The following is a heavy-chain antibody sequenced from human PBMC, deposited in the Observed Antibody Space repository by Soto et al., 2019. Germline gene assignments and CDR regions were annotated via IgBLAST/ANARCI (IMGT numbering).Heavy chain of an antibody. Sequence: WGSVRLSCAAPGFSISGSTMHWVRQASGKGLEWVGHIRSKANSYATAYSASVKGRFIISRDDSKNTAYLQMNSLKTEDTAVYYCTRPHYCSGGSCLSDYWGQGTLVTVSS. CDR3: TRPHYCSGGSCLSDY. V-gene: IGHV3-73*01. CDR2: IRSKANSYAT. J-gene: IGHJ4*02. CDR1: GFSISGST. D-gene: IGHD2-15*01.